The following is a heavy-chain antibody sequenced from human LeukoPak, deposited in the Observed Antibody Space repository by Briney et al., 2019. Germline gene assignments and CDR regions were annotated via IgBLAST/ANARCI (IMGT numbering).Heavy chain of an antibody. D-gene: IGHD4-17*01. Sequence: ASVKVSCKASGYTFTSYGISWVRQAPGQGLEWMGWISAYNGNTNYAQKLQGRVTMTTDTSTSTAYMELRSLRSDDTAVYYCARDWLYGDYVYGMDVWGQGTTVTVSS. CDR1: GYTFTSYG. CDR3: ARDWLYGDYVYGMDV. J-gene: IGHJ6*02. CDR2: ISAYNGNT. V-gene: IGHV1-18*01.